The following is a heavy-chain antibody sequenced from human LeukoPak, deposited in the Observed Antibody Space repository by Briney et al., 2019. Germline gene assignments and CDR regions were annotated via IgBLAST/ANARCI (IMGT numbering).Heavy chain of an antibody. CDR3: ARGVVVVAATELGY. CDR2: INPNSGGT. CDR1: GYTFTGYY. J-gene: IGHJ4*02. D-gene: IGHD2-15*01. Sequence: GASVKVSCKASGYTFTGYYMHWVRQAPGQGLEWMGWINPNSGGTNYAQKFQGRVTMTRDTSISTAYMELRSLRSDDTAVYYCARGVVVVAATELGYWGQGTLVTVSS. V-gene: IGHV1-2*02.